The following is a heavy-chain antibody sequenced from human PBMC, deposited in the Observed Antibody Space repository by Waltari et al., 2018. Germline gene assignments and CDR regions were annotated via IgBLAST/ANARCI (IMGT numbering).Heavy chain of an antibody. CDR1: GYTLHELS. CDR3: ATSSPLIWGSYNGWDV. Sequence: QVQLVQSGAEVKKPGASVRVSGNLSGYTLHELSIVWVLRARGKGHEWVGGFDPKDGQTIYAEKFQGRVTMTEDTSTDTAYMELSSLKSEDTAVYYCATSSPLIWGSYNGWDVWGQGTTVTVSS. D-gene: IGHD3-16*01. J-gene: IGHJ6*02. CDR2: FDPKDGQT. V-gene: IGHV1-24*01.